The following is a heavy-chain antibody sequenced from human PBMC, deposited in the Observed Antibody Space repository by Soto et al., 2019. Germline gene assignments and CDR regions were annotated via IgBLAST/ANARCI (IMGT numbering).Heavy chain of an antibody. CDR3: AKDGSSWYPFDY. CDR2: ISGSGGST. CDR1: GFTFSSYA. D-gene: IGHD6-13*01. V-gene: IGHV3-23*01. J-gene: IGHJ4*02. Sequence: PGGTLSLSCAASGFTFSSYALSWVRQAPGKGLEWVSAISGSGGSTDYADPVRGRFTISRDNSKNTLYLQMHSLRAEDTAVYYCAKDGSSWYPFDYWGQGTLVTVSS.